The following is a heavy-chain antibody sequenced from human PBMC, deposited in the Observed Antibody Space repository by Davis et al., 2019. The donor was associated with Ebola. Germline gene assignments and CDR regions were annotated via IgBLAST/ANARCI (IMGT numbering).Heavy chain of an antibody. J-gene: IGHJ6*02. Sequence: PGGSLRLSCAASGFTFTSYSMTWVRQTPGKGLGWVSGISGSGSTYYADSVKGRFTFSRDNSKNTLYLQMNSLRAEDTAIYYCAKGSLYGSRSITAGMDVWGQGTTVTVSS. CDR2: ISGSGST. D-gene: IGHD4-17*01. CDR1: GFTFTSYS. V-gene: IGHV3-23*01. CDR3: AKGSLYGSRSITAGMDV.